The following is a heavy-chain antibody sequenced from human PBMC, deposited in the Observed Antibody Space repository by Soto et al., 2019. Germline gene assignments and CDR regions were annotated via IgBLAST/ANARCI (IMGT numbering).Heavy chain of an antibody. CDR2: ISGSDSST. J-gene: IGHJ4*02. V-gene: IGHV3-23*01. CDR1: GITFSNYA. D-gene: IGHD2-8*02. CDR3: AKDWGRVLGAENYWYY. Sequence: EVQLLESGGGLVQPGGSLRLSCTASGITFSNYAMSWVRQAPRKGLEWVSSISGSDSSTYYADSVKGRFTISRDNSKSTLYLQMNSLRAEDTAVYYCAKDWGRVLGAENYWYYWGQGTLVTVSS.